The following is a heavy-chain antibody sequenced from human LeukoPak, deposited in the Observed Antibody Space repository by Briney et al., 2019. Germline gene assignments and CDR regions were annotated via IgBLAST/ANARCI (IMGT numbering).Heavy chain of an antibody. Sequence: ASETLSLTCTVSGGSISSSSYYWGWIRQPPGKGLEWIGSIYYSGSTYYNPSLKSRVTISVDTSKNQFSLKLSSVTAADTAVYYCARHSYDLWFGELLNTFDYWGQGTLVTVSS. CDR1: GGSISSSSYY. D-gene: IGHD3-10*01. CDR2: IYYSGST. J-gene: IGHJ4*02. V-gene: IGHV4-39*01. CDR3: ARHSYDLWFGELLNTFDY.